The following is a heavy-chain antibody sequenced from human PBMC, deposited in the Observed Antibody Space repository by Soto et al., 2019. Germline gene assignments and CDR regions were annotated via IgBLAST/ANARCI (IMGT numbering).Heavy chain of an antibody. CDR2: IAGGGAT. D-gene: IGHD3-3*01. CDR1: GFTFSNYA. Sequence: PGGSLRLSCAASGFTFSNYAMDWVRQAPGEGLEWLSAIAGGGATHYADSVKGRFTISGDNSKNTLYLQMNSLRAEDTAVYYCAKRPTDFWSGYWPSDDGGQGTLVTVSS. V-gene: IGHV3-23*01. J-gene: IGHJ4*02. CDR3: AKRPTDFWSGYWPSDD.